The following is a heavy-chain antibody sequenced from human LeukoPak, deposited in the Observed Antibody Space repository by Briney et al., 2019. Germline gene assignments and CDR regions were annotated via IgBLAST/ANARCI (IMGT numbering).Heavy chain of an antibody. J-gene: IGHJ5*02. V-gene: IGHV3-53*01. CDR2: MYSRGDT. CDR1: GFAVSDNY. Sequence: GGSLRLSCAASGFAVSDNYMSWVRQAPGKGLEWVSVMYSRGDTYYANSVKGRFTFSRDISKNTVYLQMKGLRTEDTAMYYCARDAPQVPAAGVLASWGQGTLVIVSS. CDR3: ARDAPQVPAAGVLAS. D-gene: IGHD6-13*01.